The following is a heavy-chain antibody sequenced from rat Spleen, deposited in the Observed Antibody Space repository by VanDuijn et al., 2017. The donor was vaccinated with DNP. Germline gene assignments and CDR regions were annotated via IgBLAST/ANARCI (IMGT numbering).Heavy chain of an antibody. V-gene: IGHV5-46*01. CDR3: ARTYSNYGNWFPY. CDR2: VTTSDGGA. Sequence: EVQLVESGGGLVQPGGSMKLSCVASGFTFSTFPIAWVRQAPTKGLEWVATVTTSDGGAYYRDSVKGRFTVSRDNAKSTLYLQMDSLRSEDTATYYCARTYSNYGNWFPYWGQGTLVTVSS. CDR1: GFTFSTFP. J-gene: IGHJ3*01. D-gene: IGHD1-2*01.